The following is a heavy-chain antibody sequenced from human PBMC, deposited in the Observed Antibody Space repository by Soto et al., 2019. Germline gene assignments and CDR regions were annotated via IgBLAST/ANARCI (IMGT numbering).Heavy chain of an antibody. Sequence: QVHLVQSGAEVKKPGASVKVSSKGSGYAFTTYGITWVRQAPGQGLEWMGWISAHNGNTNYAQKLQGRVTVTRDTSTRTAYMKLRSLRADDTAVYYCTRGRYGDYWGQAALVTVSS. D-gene: IGHD1-1*01. CDR2: ISAHNGNT. V-gene: IGHV1-18*01. CDR1: GYAFTTYG. CDR3: TRGRYGDY. J-gene: IGHJ4*02.